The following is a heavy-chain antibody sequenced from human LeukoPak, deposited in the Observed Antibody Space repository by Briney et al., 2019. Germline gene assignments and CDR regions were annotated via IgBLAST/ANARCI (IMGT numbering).Heavy chain of an antibody. CDR2: IYYSGST. V-gene: IGHV4-39*01. CDR1: VGSISSGNW. CDR3: ARRPGEYGGNDFDY. Sequence: SQTLSLTCAVSVGSISSGNWWSWIRQPPGKGLEWIGSIYYSGSTHYNPSLKSRVTMSIDTSKNQFSLRLSSVTAADTAVYYCARRPGEYGGNDFDYWGQGTLVTVSS. J-gene: IGHJ4*02. D-gene: IGHD4/OR15-4a*01.